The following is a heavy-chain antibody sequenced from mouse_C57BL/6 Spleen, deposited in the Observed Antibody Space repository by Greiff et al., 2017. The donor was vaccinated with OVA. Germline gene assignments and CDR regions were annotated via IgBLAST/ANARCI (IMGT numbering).Heavy chain of an antibody. D-gene: IGHD4-1*01. CDR1: GYTFTSYW. CDR2: IDPSDSET. V-gene: IGHV1-52*01. CDR3: ARDWDGRDFDY. Sequence: QVQLQQPGAELVRPGSSVKLSCKASGYTFTSYWMHWVKQRPIQGLEWIGNIDPSDSETHYNQKFKDKATLTVDKSSSTAYMQLSSLTSEDSAVYYCARDWDGRDFDYWGQGTTRTVSS. J-gene: IGHJ2*01.